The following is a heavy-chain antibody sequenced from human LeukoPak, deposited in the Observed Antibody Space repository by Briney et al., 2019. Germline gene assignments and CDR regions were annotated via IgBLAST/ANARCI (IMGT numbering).Heavy chain of an antibody. CDR2: IIPIFGTA. Sequence: GASVKVSCKASGGTLSSYAISWVRQAPGQGLEWMGGIIPIFGTANYAQKFQGRVTITADESTSTAYMELSSLRSEDTAVYYCAGELHDFWSGYFDYWGQGTLVTVSS. V-gene: IGHV1-69*13. J-gene: IGHJ4*02. D-gene: IGHD3-3*01. CDR3: AGELHDFWSGYFDY. CDR1: GGTLSSYA.